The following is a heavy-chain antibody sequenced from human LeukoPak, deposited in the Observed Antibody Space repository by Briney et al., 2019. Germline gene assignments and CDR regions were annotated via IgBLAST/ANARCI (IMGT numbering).Heavy chain of an antibody. CDR2: INHSGST. CDR1: GESFSGYY. J-gene: IGHJ4*02. V-gene: IGHV4-34*01. Sequence: SETLSLTCAVYGESFSGYYWSRIRQPPGKGLEWIGEINHSGSTNYNPSLKSRATISVDTSKNQFSLKLSSVTAADTAVYYCARGYSGYDHNPVFLYWGQGTLVTVSS. D-gene: IGHD5-12*01. CDR3: ARGYSGYDHNPVFLY.